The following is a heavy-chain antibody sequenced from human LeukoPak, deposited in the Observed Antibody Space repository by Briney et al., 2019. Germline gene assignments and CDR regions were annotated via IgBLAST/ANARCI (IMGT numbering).Heavy chain of an antibody. CDR1: GYTFTGYY. Sequence: ASVKVSCKASGYTFTGYYMHWVRQAPGQGPEWMGWLNPNTGDTNYAQNFQGRVTMTRDTSISTAYMELSRLRSDDTAVYYCALSWIQLCVDYWGQGTLVTVSS. D-gene: IGHD5-18*01. CDR3: ALSWIQLCVDY. J-gene: IGHJ4*02. V-gene: IGHV1-2*02. CDR2: LNPNTGDT.